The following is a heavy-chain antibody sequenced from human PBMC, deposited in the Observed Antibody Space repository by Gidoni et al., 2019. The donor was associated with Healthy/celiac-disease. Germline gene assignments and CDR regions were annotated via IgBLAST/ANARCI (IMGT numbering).Heavy chain of an antibody. D-gene: IGHD6-19*01. V-gene: IGHV3-30*01. Sequence: GRFTISRDNSKNTLYLQMNSLRAEDTAVYYCARDQGVGQWLDFLFDYWGQGTLVTVSS. CDR3: ARDQGVGQWLDFLFDY. J-gene: IGHJ4*02.